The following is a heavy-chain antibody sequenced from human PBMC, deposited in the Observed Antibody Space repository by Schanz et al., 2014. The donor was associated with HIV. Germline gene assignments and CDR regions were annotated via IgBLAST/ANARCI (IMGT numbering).Heavy chain of an antibody. CDR1: GFTFSIYG. CDR2: IWYDGSNK. Sequence: QVQLVESGGGVVQPGTSLTLSCAASGFTFSIYGMHWVRQAPGKGLEWVAVIWYDGSNKYYADSVKGRFTISRDSSKNTLYLQMNSLRAEDTAVYYCARDAASHSYGSTMDVWGQGTTVTVSS. V-gene: IGHV3-33*01. CDR3: ARDAASHSYGSTMDV. D-gene: IGHD5-18*01. J-gene: IGHJ6*02.